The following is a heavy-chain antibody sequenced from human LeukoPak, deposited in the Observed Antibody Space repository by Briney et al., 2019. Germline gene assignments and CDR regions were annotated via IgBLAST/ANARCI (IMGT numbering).Heavy chain of an antibody. J-gene: IGHJ2*01. CDR1: GFTFSSYE. Sequence: PGGSLRLSCAASGFTFSSYEMNWVRQAPGKGLEWVANIKQDGSEKYYVDSVKGRFTISRDNAKNSLYLQMNSLRAEDTAVYYCARSAATVVTPSWYFDLWGRGTLVTVSS. CDR3: ARSAATVVTPSWYFDL. D-gene: IGHD4-23*01. V-gene: IGHV3-7*01. CDR2: IKQDGSEK.